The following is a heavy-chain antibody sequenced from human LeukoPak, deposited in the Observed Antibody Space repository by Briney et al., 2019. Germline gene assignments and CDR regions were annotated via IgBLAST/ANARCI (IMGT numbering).Heavy chain of an antibody. Sequence: SETLSLTCAVYGGSFSGYYWSWIRQPPGKGLEWIGHIYYSGSTNYNPSLKSRVTISVDASKNQFSLKVSSVTAADTAVYYCARGAEYSSGWYYYWGQGTLVTVSS. J-gene: IGHJ4*02. D-gene: IGHD6-19*01. CDR2: IYYSGST. CDR3: ARGAEYSSGWYYY. V-gene: IGHV4-59*01. CDR1: GGSFSGYY.